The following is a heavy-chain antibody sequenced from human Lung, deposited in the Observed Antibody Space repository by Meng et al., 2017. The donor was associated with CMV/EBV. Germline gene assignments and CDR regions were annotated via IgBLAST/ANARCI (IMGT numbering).Heavy chain of an antibody. CDR2: IYYSGST. Sequence: SXTLSLXCTVSGGSISSYSYYWGWIRQPPGRGLEWIGSIYYSGSTYYNPSLKSRVTISVDMSKNQFSLKLSSVTAADTAVYYCARDLRVGVVATGFDPWGHGTXVTVSS. CDR1: GGSISSYSYY. V-gene: IGHV4-39*07. J-gene: IGHJ5*02. D-gene: IGHD3-3*01. CDR3: ARDLRVGVVATGFDP.